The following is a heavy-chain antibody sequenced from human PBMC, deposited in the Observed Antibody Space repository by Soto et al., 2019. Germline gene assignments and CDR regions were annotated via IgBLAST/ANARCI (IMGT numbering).Heavy chain of an antibody. CDR2: ISYDGSNK. V-gene: IGHV3-30*18. CDR3: AKDLHYYDSSGLDY. J-gene: IGHJ4*02. CDR1: GFTFSSYG. Sequence: QVQLVESGGGVVQPGRSLRLSCAASGFTFSSYGMHWVRQAPGKGLEWVAVISYDGSNKYYADSVKGRFTISRDNSKNTLYLQMNRLRAEDTAVYYCAKDLHYYDSSGLDYWGQGTLVTVSS. D-gene: IGHD3-22*01.